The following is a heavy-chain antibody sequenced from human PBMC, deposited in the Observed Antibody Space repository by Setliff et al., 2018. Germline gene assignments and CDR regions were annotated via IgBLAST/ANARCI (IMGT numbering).Heavy chain of an antibody. D-gene: IGHD4-17*01. J-gene: IGHJ6*03. V-gene: IGHV4-4*07. CDR3: AQDRSTVTPSFSYYMDV. CDR2: LHPRGTT. Sequence: ASETLSLTCTVSGASIDSHFWSWVRQPAGKGLEWIGRLHPRGTTNYNPSLKSRLTMSIDASKNQVSLVLTSVTAADTALYYCAQDRSTVTPSFSYYMDVWGKGAAVTVSS. CDR1: GASIDSHF.